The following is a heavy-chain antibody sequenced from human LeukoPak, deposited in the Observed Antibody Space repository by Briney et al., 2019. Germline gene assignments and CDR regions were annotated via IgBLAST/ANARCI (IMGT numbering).Heavy chain of an antibody. J-gene: IGHJ3*02. CDR2: ISYDGSNK. CDR3: WGFGELLGDAFDI. D-gene: IGHD3-10*01. V-gene: IGHV3-30*04. Sequence: GGSLRLSCAASGFTFSSYAMHWVRQAPGKGLEWVAVISYDGSNKYYADSVKGRFTISRDNSKNTLYLQMNSLRAEDTAVYYCWGFGELLGDAFDIWGQGTMVTVSS. CDR1: GFTFSSYA.